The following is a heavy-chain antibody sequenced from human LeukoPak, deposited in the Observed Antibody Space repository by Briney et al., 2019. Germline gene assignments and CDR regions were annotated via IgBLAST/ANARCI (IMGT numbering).Heavy chain of an antibody. CDR2: ISAYNGNT. CDR3: ARDGVDYGGLTRFDY. J-gene: IGHJ4*02. Sequence: ASVKVSCKASGYTFTSYGISWVRQAPGQGLEWMGWISAYNGNTNYAQKLQGRVTMTTDTSTSTAYMELRSLGSDDTAVYYCARDGVDYGGLTRFDYWGQGTLVTVSS. CDR1: GYTFTSYG. V-gene: IGHV1-18*01. D-gene: IGHD4-23*01.